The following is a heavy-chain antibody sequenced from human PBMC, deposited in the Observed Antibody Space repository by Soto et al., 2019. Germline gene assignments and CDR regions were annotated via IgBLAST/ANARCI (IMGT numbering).Heavy chain of an antibody. V-gene: IGHV2-26*01. CDR1: GFSLSNDRMG. J-gene: IGHJ4*02. CDR3: ARIVSGYTYGRRSYYFDY. Sequence: QVTLKESGPVLVKPTETLTLTCTVSGFSLSNDRMGVSWIRQPPGKALEWLAHIFSNDAKSYSTSLKSGLTIPKDTSKSPVVLTMTNVGPVDTATYYCARIVSGYTYGRRSYYFDYWGQGSLVTVSS. D-gene: IGHD2-15*01. CDR2: IFSNDAK.